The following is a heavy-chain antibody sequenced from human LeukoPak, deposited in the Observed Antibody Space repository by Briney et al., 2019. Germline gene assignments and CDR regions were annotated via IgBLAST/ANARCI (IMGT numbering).Heavy chain of an antibody. Sequence: ASVKVSCKASGYTFTSYGISWVRQAPGQGLEWMGWISAYNGNTNYAQKLQGRVTMTRDTSTSTVYMELSSLRSEDTAVYYCARAGGYSGYDLPLFDYWGQGTLVTVSS. V-gene: IGHV1-18*01. CDR2: ISAYNGNT. D-gene: IGHD5-12*01. CDR3: ARAGGYSGYDLPLFDY. CDR1: GYTFTSYG. J-gene: IGHJ4*02.